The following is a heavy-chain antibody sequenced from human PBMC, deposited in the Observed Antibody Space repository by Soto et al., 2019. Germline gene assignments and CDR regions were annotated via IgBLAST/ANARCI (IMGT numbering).Heavy chain of an antibody. D-gene: IGHD2-2*01. V-gene: IGHV3-21*01. CDR3: ASPPHIVVLPAANDAFDI. Sequence: GGSLRLSCAASGFTFSSYSMNWVRQAPGKGLEWVSSISSSSSYIYYADSVKGRFTISRDNAKNSLYLQMNSLRAQDTAVYYCASPPHIVVLPAANDAFDIWGQGTMVTVSS. CDR2: ISSSSSYI. J-gene: IGHJ3*02. CDR1: GFTFSSYS.